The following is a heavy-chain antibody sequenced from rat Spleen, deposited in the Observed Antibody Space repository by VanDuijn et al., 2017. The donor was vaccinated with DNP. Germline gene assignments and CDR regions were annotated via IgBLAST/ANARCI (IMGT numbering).Heavy chain of an antibody. CDR1: GYSITSNY. CDR3: AISNSVYYFDY. D-gene: IGHD4-3*01. J-gene: IGHJ2*01. CDR2: ISYSGST. V-gene: IGHV3-1*01. Sequence: EVQLQESGPGLVKPSQSLSLTCSVTGYSITSNYWGWIRKFPGNKMEWIGHISYSGSTSYNPSLKSRISITRDTSKHQFFVQFTSVTTEDTATYYCAISNSVYYFDYGGQGVMVTVSS.